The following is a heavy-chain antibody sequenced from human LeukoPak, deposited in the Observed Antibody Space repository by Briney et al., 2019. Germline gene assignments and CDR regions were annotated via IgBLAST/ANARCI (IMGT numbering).Heavy chain of an antibody. V-gene: IGHV3-23*01. CDR1: GFTFSSYG. J-gene: IGHJ4*02. D-gene: IGHD3-22*01. Sequence: PGGTLRLSCAASGFTFSSYGMSWVRQAPGKGLEWVSAISGSGGSTYYADSVKGRFTISRDNSKNTLYLQMNSLRAEDTAVYYCAKGGIENSSGHLDYWGQGTLVTVSS. CDR3: AKGGIENSSGHLDY. CDR2: ISGSGGST.